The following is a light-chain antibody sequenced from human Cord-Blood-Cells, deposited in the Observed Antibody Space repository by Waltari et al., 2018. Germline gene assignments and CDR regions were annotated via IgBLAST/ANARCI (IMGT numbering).Light chain of an antibody. Sequence: EKVMTQTPATLSVSPGESAPLSRRASQGVSTNLAWYQQTTGQAPRRLLYGASTRANGIPARFSGRGSGTEFNLYISSHQSGDFAIYCCQQYNNWPLTFGGGTKVEIK. V-gene: IGKV3-15*01. J-gene: IGKJ4*01. CDR2: GAS. CDR1: QGVSTN. CDR3: QQYNNWPLT.